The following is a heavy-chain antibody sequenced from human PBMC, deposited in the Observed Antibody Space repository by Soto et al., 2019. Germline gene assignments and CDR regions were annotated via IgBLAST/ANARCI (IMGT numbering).Heavy chain of an antibody. D-gene: IGHD6-13*01. Sequence: QVQLQASGPGLVKPSETLSLTCTVSGASMNSYHWSWIRQPAGKGREWIGHIHSSGSTNYNPSLKSRVTMSVDTSKNQFSLRLMSLTAADTAVYYCARDQVVAAAGITWFDPWGQGSLVTVSS. CDR1: GASMNSYH. J-gene: IGHJ5*02. CDR3: ARDQVVAAAGITWFDP. V-gene: IGHV4-4*07. CDR2: IHSSGST.